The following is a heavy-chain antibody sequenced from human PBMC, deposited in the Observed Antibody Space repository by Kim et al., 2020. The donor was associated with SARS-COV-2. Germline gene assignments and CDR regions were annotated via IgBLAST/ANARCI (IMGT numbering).Heavy chain of an antibody. Sequence: GESLKISCKGSGYSFTSYWIGWVRQMPGKGLEWMGIIYPGDSDTRYSPSFQGQVTISADKSISTAYLQWSSLKASDTAMYYCARQNDPAYDFWSGYQTLFEYWGQGNRVPASS. CDR1: GYSFTSYW. V-gene: IGHV5-51*01. D-gene: IGHD3-3*01. CDR3: ARQNDPAYDFWSGYQTLFEY. CDR2: IYPGDSDT. J-gene: IGHJ4*02.